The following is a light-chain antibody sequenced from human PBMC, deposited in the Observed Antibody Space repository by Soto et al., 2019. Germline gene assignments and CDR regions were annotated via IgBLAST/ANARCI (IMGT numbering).Light chain of an antibody. Sequence: DIQMTQSPSSLSASVGDRVTITCRARQSISNYLNWYQQKPGKAPKLLIYAASSLQSGVPSRFSGSGSGTDFTLTISSLQPEDFATYYCQQSYSTPWTFGQGTKVEIK. CDR2: AAS. CDR1: QSISNY. CDR3: QQSYSTPWT. V-gene: IGKV1-39*01. J-gene: IGKJ1*01.